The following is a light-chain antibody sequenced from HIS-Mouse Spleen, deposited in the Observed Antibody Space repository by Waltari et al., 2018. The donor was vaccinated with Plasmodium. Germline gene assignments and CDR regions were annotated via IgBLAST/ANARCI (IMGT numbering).Light chain of an antibody. J-gene: IGKJ3*01. CDR3: QQYNNWSFT. Sequence: EIVMTQSPATLSVSPGERATLSCWASQSVSSNLAWYQQKPGQAPRLLSYGASTRATGIPARFSGSGSGTEFTLTISSLQSEDFAVYYCQQYNNWSFTFGPGTKVDIK. V-gene: IGKV3-15*01. CDR2: GAS. CDR1: QSVSSN.